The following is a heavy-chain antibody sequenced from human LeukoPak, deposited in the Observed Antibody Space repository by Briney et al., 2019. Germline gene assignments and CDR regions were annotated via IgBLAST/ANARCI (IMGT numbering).Heavy chain of an antibody. J-gene: IGHJ3*02. D-gene: IGHD2-8*01. CDR1: GGSISSYY. V-gene: IGHV4-59*01. Sequence: SETLSLTCTVSGGSISSYYSSWIRQPPGKGLEWFGYIYYSGSTNYNPSLKSRVTISLDTSKNQFSLKLSSVTAADTAVYYCAKSTSIVLDYAFDIWGQGTMVTVSS. CDR2: IYYSGST. CDR3: AKSTSIVLDYAFDI.